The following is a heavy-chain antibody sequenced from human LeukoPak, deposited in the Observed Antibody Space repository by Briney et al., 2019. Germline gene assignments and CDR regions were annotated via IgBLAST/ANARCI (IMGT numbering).Heavy chain of an antibody. CDR3: ARDPLWFGELYDAFDI. J-gene: IGHJ3*02. Sequence: SETLSLTCTVSGGSISSGSYYWSWIRQPAGKGLAWIGRIYTSGSTNYNPSLKSRVTISVDTSKNQFSLKLSSVTAADTAVYYCARDPLWFGELYDAFDIWGQGTMVTVSS. CDR2: IYTSGST. CDR1: GGSISSGSYY. D-gene: IGHD3-10*01. V-gene: IGHV4-61*02.